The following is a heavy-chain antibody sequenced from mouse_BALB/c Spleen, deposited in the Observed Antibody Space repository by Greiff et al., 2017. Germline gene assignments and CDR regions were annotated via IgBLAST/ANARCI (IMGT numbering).Heavy chain of an antibody. D-gene: IGHD3-1*01. CDR3: TRGSSGWPYAMDY. J-gene: IGHJ4*01. Sequence: EVKVEESGGGLVQPGGSMKLSCVASGFTFSNYWMNWVRQSPEKGLEWVAEIRLKSNNYATHYAESVKGRFTISRDDSKSSVYLQMNNLRAEDTGIYYCTRGSSGWPYAMDYWGQGTSVTGSS. CDR1: GFTFSNYW. CDR2: IRLKSNNYAT. V-gene: IGHV6-6*02.